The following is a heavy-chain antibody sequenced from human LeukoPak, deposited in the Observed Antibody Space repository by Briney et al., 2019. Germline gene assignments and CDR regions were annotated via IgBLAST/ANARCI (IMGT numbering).Heavy chain of an antibody. V-gene: IGHV1-69*01. D-gene: IGHD1-26*01. CDR2: IIPIFGTA. Sequence: ASVKVSCKASGATFSSYAISWVRQAPGRGLEWMGGIIPIFGTANYAQKFQGRVTITADESTSTAYMELSSLRSEDTAVYYCARIGEWELPDYWGQGTLVTVSS. CDR3: ARIGEWELPDY. CDR1: GATFSSYA. J-gene: IGHJ4*02.